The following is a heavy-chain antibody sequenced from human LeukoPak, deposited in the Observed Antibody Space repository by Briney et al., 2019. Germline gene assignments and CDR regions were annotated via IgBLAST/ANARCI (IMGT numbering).Heavy chain of an antibody. CDR3: ARDRADY. J-gene: IGHJ4*02. D-gene: IGHD3-10*01. Sequence: PGGSLRLSCAASGFTFSSSAMSWVRQAPGKGLEYVSAISSNGGSTYFANSVKGRFTISRDNSKNTLYLQMGSLRAEDMAVYYCARDRADYWGQGTLVTVSS. CDR2: ISSNGGST. V-gene: IGHV3-64*01. CDR1: GFTFSSSA.